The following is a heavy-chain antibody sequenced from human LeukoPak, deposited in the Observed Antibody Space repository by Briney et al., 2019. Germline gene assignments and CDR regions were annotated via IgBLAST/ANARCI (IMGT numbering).Heavy chain of an antibody. CDR2: ISSSRSYI. D-gene: IGHD3-3*01. Sequence: GGSLRLSCAASGFTFNSYSMNWVRQAPGKGLEWVSSISSSRSYIYYADSVKGRFTISRDNAKNSLYLQMNSLRAEDAAVYYCAREQSITIFGVVTWYMDVWGKGTTVTVSS. CDR3: AREQSITIFGVVTWYMDV. CDR1: GFTFNSYS. J-gene: IGHJ6*03. V-gene: IGHV3-21*01.